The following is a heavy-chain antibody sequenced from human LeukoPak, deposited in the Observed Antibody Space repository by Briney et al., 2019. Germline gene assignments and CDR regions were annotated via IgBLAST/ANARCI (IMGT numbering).Heavy chain of an antibody. D-gene: IGHD5/OR15-5a*01. J-gene: IGHJ4*02. CDR2: ISSSSSII. CDR3: ARELLRALDY. V-gene: IGHV3-48*01. Sequence: PGGSLRLSCAASGFTFSSYSMNWVRQAPGKGLEWVSYISSSSSIIYYADSVKGRFTISRDNAKNSLYLQMNSLRAEDTAVYYCARELLRALDYWGQGTLVTVSS. CDR1: GFTFSSYS.